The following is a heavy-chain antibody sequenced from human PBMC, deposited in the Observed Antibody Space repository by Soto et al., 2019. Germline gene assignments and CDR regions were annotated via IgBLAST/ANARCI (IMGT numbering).Heavy chain of an antibody. CDR3: ARAYYYGSGTRRWFDP. CDR2: INHSGST. CDR1: GGSFSCYY. J-gene: IGHJ5*02. V-gene: IGHV4-34*01. Sequence: SETLSLTFAVYGGSFSCYYWSWIRQPPGKGLEWIGEINHSGSTNYNPSLKSRVTISVDTSKNQFSLKLSSVTAADTTVYYCARAYYYGSGTRRWFDPWGQGTLVTVSS. D-gene: IGHD3-10*01.